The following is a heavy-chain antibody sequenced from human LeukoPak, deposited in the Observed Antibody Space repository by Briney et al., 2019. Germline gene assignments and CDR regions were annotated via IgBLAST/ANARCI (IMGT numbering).Heavy chain of an antibody. CDR2: IKEDGSEK. CDR3: ARLVVAIIAGLDV. V-gene: IGHV3-7*05. D-gene: IGHD2-15*01. J-gene: IGHJ6*02. CDR1: GFTFSRYW. Sequence: GGSLRLSCAASGFTFSRYWMSWVRQGPGKGLEWVARIKEDGSEKDYVDSVKGRFTISRDNAKNSLYLQMNSLRGEDTAVYYCARLVVAIIAGLDVWGQGTTVTVSS.